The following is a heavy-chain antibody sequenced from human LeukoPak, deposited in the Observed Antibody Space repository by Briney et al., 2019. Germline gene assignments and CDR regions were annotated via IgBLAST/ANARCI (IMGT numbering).Heavy chain of an antibody. D-gene: IGHD2-2*01. CDR2: INPNSGGT. Sequence: GASVKVSCKASGYTFSDHYMHWVRQAPGQGLEWMGWINPNSGGTNYAQKFQGRVTMTRDTSISTAYMELSRLRSDDTAVYYCARDRLFESEYQLPLYYYYMDVWGKGTTVTVSS. J-gene: IGHJ6*03. CDR1: GYTFSDHY. CDR3: ARDRLFESEYQLPLYYYYMDV. V-gene: IGHV1-2*02.